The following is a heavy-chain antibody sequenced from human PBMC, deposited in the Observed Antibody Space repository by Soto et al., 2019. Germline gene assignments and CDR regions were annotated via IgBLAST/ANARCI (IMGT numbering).Heavy chain of an antibody. J-gene: IGHJ6*02. CDR1: GGTFSSYA. D-gene: IGHD3-10*01. CDR3: ARSPDTRFGELRKGLGMDV. V-gene: IGHV1-69*13. CDR2: IIPIFGTA. Sequence: ASVKVSCKASGGTFSSYAISWVRQAPGQGLEWMGGIIPIFGTANYAQKFQGRVTITADESTSTAYMELSSLRSEDTAVYYCARSPDTRFGELRKGLGMDVWGQGTTVTVSS.